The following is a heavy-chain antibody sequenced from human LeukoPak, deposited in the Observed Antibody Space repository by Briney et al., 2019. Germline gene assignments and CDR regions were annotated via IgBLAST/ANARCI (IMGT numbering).Heavy chain of an antibody. CDR1: GISFSSFG. Sequence: GGSLRLSCAASGISFSSFGMHWVRQAPGKGLEWVTFIRYDGHNKYYADSVKGRFTISRDNSKNTLYLQMNSLRPEDTAVYYCAKSQNYYDNSGYYYLDYWGQGNLVTVSS. D-gene: IGHD3-22*01. J-gene: IGHJ4*02. CDR2: IRYDGHNK. V-gene: IGHV3-30*02. CDR3: AKSQNYYDNSGYYYLDY.